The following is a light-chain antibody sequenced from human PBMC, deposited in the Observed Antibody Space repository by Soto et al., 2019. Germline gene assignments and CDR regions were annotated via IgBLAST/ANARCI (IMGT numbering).Light chain of an antibody. CDR3: SSYTSSSTEV. CDR1: SSDVGIYNL. J-gene: IGLJ1*01. Sequence: QSVLTQPASVSGSPGQSITISCTGTSSDVGIYNLVSWYQQHPGKAPKLMIYDVSDRPSGVSNRFSGSKSGNTASLTISGLQAEDEADYYCSSYTSSSTEVFGTGTKVTVL. CDR2: DVS. V-gene: IGLV2-14*02.